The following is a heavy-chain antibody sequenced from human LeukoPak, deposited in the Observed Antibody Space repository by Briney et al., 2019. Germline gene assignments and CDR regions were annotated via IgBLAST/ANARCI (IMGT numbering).Heavy chain of an antibody. CDR3: ATLSTAMAVNWFDP. CDR2: INHSGST. J-gene: IGHJ5*02. CDR1: GGSISSGVYS. Sequence: SETLSLTCAVSGGSISSGVYSWSWIRQPPWKGLEWIGEINHSGSTNYNPSLKSRVTISVDTSKNQFSLKLSSVTAADTAVYYCATLSTAMAVNWFDPWGQGTLVTVSS. V-gene: IGHV4-34*01. D-gene: IGHD5-18*01.